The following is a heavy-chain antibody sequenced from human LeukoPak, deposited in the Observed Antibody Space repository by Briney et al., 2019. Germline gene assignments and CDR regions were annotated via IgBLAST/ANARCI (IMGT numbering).Heavy chain of an antibody. CDR3: ARLSVGATTDYFDY. V-gene: IGHV4-39*07. Sequence: SETLSLTCTVSGDSISSSSYYWGWIRQPPGKGLEWIGSIYYSGSTYYNPSLKSRVTISVDTSKNQFSLKLSSVTAADTAVYYCARLSVGATTDYFDYWGQGTLVTVSS. J-gene: IGHJ4*02. CDR2: IYYSGST. D-gene: IGHD1-26*01. CDR1: GDSISSSSYY.